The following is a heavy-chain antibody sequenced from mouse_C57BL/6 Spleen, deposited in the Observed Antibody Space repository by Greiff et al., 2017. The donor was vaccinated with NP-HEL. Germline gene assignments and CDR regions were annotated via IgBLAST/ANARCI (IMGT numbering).Heavy chain of an antibody. D-gene: IGHD2-1*01. Sequence: EVKLVESGGGLVKPGGSLKLSCAASGFTFSDYGMHWVRQAPEKGLEWVAYISSGSSTIYYADTVKGRFTISRDNAKNTLFLQMTSLRSEDTAMYYCARTMVKAWFAYWGQGTLVTVSA. CDR3: ARTMVKAWFAY. J-gene: IGHJ3*01. CDR1: GFTFSDYG. CDR2: ISSGSSTI. V-gene: IGHV5-17*01.